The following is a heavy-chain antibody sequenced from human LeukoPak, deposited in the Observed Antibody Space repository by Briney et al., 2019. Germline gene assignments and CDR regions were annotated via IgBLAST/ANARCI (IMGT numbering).Heavy chain of an antibody. CDR3: ARDRIYDSSGYPDAFDI. CDR1: GFTFNSYG. D-gene: IGHD3-22*01. V-gene: IGHV3-30*03. Sequence: GGSLRLSCAGSGFTFNSYGMHWVRQAPGKGPEWVAVISYDGSNKYYADSVKGRFTISRDNSKNTLYLQMNSLRAEDTAVYYCARDRIYDSSGYPDAFDIWGQGTMVTVSS. J-gene: IGHJ3*02. CDR2: ISYDGSNK.